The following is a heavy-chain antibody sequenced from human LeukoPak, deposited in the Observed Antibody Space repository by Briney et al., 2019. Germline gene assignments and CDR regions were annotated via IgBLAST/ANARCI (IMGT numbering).Heavy chain of an antibody. V-gene: IGHV5-51*01. CDR2: IYPGDSDT. CDR3: ARHAGYGGNLYYYGMDV. D-gene: IGHD4-23*01. Sequence: GESLKISCKGSGYSFTSYWIGWVRQMPGKGLEWMGIIYPGDSDTRYSPSFQGQVTISADKSISTAYLQWSSLKALDTAIYYCARHAGYGGNLYYYGMDVWGQGTTVTVSS. CDR1: GYSFTSYW. J-gene: IGHJ6*02.